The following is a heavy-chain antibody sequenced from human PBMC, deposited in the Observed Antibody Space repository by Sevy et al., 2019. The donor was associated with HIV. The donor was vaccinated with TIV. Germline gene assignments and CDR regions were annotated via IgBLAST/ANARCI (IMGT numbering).Heavy chain of an antibody. CDR3: ARESVTMVRGVTYYYYGMDV. V-gene: IGHV3-21*01. D-gene: IGHD3-10*01. J-gene: IGHJ6*02. CDR1: GFTFSSYS. Sequence: GGSLRLSCAASGFTFSSYSMNWVRQAPGKGLEWVSSISSSSTYIYYADSVKGQFTISRDNAKNSLYLQMNSLRAEDTAVYYCARESVTMVRGVTYYYYGMDVWGQGTTVTVSS. CDR2: ISSSSTYI.